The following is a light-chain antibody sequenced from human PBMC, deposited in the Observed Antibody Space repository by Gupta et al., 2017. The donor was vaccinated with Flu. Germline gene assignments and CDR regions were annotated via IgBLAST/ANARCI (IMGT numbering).Light chain of an antibody. V-gene: IGKV3-20*01. CDR1: QSVNSD. CDR3: QQYGSSPGT. Sequence: GERATLSCRASQSVNSDLAWYQQKPDKAPRLLFYDASRRATGIPDRFSGSGSGTDFTLTISRLEPEDFAVYYCQQYGSSPGTFGQGTKVEIK. CDR2: DAS. J-gene: IGKJ1*01.